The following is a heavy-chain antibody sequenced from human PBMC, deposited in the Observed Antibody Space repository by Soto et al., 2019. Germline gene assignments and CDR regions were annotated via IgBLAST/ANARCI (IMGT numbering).Heavy chain of an antibody. CDR3: ARVVGGYYYGMDV. CDR2: IYHSGST. D-gene: IGHD2-2*01. J-gene: IGHJ6*02. V-gene: IGHV4-4*02. Sequence: QVQLQESGPGLVKPSGTLSLTCAVSGGSNSSSNWWSWVRQPPGKGLEWIGEIYHSGSTNYNPSLKSRFTISVDKSKNQFSLKLSSVTAADTAVYYCARVVGGYYYGMDVWGQGTTVTVSS. CDR1: GGSNSSSNW.